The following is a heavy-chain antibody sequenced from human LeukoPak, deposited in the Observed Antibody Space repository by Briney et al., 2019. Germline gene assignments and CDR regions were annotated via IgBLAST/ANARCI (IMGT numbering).Heavy chain of an antibody. Sequence: SETLSLTCTVSGGSISSSSYYWGWIRQPPGKWLEWIGSIYYSGSTYYNPSLKSRVTISVDTSKNQLSLKLSSVTAADTAVYYCATHFYDRGAFDIWGQGTKVTVSS. CDR2: IYYSGST. J-gene: IGHJ3*02. D-gene: IGHD3-22*01. CDR1: GGSISSSSYY. CDR3: ATHFYDRGAFDI. V-gene: IGHV4-39*01.